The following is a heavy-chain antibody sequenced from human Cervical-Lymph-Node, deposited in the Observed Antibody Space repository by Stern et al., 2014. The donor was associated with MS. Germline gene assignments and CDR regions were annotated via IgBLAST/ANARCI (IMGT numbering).Heavy chain of an antibody. D-gene: IGHD4-17*01. CDR3: ASPSTVTVGAMDV. CDR2: SIPIFKKP. Sequence: QVQLGQSGAEVKKPGSSVKVSCKAYGGSFSTSAINWVRLAPGQGLEWLGGSIPIFKKPHYAQKFQGRVTITADESTSTAYMELNSLRSEDTAVYYCASPSTVTVGAMDVWGQGTTVTVSS. CDR1: GGSFSTSA. J-gene: IGHJ6*02. V-gene: IGHV1-69*01.